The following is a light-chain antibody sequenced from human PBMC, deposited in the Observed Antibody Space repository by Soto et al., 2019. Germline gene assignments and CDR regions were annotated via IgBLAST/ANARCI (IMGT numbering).Light chain of an antibody. CDR3: QQSYSTTWT. V-gene: IGKV1-12*01. Sequence: DIQMTQSPSSVSASVGDRVTITCRASQDINKWLAWYQQKPGTAPKLLIYSASSLQSGVPSRFSGSGSETDFTLTISSLQPEDFATYSCQQSYSTTWTFGQGTKVDIK. CDR2: SAS. CDR1: QDINKW. J-gene: IGKJ1*01.